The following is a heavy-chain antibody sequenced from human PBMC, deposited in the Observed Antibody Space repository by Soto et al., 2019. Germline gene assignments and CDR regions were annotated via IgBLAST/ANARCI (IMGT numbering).Heavy chain of an antibody. CDR3: VRVSGYDYYYYYYMDV. CDR1: GFTFSSYW. CDR2: IKQDGSEK. Sequence: PGGSLRLSCAASGFTFSSYWMSWVRQAPGKGLEWVANIKQDGSEKYYVDSVKGRFTISRDNAKNSLYLQMNSLRAEDTAVYYCVRVSGYDYYYYYYMDVWGKGTTVTVSS. V-gene: IGHV3-7*01. J-gene: IGHJ6*03. D-gene: IGHD5-12*01.